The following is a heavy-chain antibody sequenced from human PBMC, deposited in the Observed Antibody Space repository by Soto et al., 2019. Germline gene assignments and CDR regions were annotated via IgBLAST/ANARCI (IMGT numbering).Heavy chain of an antibody. CDR3: TRTSGGTYSFDP. CDR1: GDSITNNNW. D-gene: IGHD3-10*01. J-gene: IGHJ5*02. CDR2: MHHGGNP. V-gene: IGHV4-4*02. Sequence: QVQLQESGPGLVKPWGTLSLTCAVSGDSITNNNWWTWLGQSPGKGLEWIGEMHHGGNPDYNPSLRSRVTKSVDKSKNQFSLHLSSVTAADSAVYYCTRTSGGTYSFDPWGQGTLVTVTS.